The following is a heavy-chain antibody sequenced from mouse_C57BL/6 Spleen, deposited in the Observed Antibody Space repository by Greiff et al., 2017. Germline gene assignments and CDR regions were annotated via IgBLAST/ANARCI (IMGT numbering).Heavy chain of an antibody. CDR1: GYSITSGYY. J-gene: IGHJ3*01. CDR2: ISYDGSN. CDR3: ARADYGYDWGFAY. V-gene: IGHV3-6*01. Sequence: DVQLQESGPGLVKPSQSLSLTCSVTGYSITSGYYWNWIRQFPGNKLEWMGYISYDGSNNYNPSLKNRISITRDPSKNQFFLKLNSVTTEDTATYYCARADYGYDWGFAYWGQGTLVTVSA. D-gene: IGHD2-2*01.